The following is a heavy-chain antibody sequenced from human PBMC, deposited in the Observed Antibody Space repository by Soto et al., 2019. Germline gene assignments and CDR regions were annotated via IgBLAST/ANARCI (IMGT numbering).Heavy chain of an antibody. V-gene: IGHV5-51*01. D-gene: IGHD2-2*01. Sequence: GESLKISCKGSGYSFTSYWIGWVRQMPGKGLEWMGIIYPGDSDTRYSPSFQGQVTISADKSISTAYLQWSSLKASDTAMYYCARRQVTYCSSTSCYGHYYYYMDVWGKGTTVTVSS. CDR1: GYSFTSYW. CDR3: ARRQVTYCSSTSCYGHYYYYMDV. J-gene: IGHJ6*03. CDR2: IYPGDSDT.